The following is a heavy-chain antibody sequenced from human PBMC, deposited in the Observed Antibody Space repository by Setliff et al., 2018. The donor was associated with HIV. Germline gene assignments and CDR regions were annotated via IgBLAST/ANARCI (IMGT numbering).Heavy chain of an antibody. V-gene: IGHV2-70*12. CDR3: AHRQWYFRGDAFDM. Sequence: SGPTLVNPTQSLTLTCTFSGFSLSTSGMCVSWIRQPPGKALEWLARIDWDDDKYYSTSLKTRLTITQDPSKNQVVLTMTNMDPVDTATYYCAHRQWYFRGDAFDMWGHGTMVTVSS. CDR1: GFSLSTSGMC. CDR2: IDWDDDK. D-gene: IGHD2-8*01. J-gene: IGHJ3*02.